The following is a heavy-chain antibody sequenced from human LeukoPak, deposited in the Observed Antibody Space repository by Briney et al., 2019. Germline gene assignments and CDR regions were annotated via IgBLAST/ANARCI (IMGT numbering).Heavy chain of an antibody. Sequence: PGGSLRLSCAASGFTFSSYAMSWVRQAPGKGLEWVSAISGSGGSTYYADSVKGRFTISRDNSKNTLYLQMNSLRAEDTAVYYCARDLRLLWFGEPKSSFDYWGQGTLVTVSS. V-gene: IGHV3-23*01. CDR3: ARDLRLLWFGEPKSSFDY. J-gene: IGHJ4*02. D-gene: IGHD3-10*01. CDR2: ISGSGGST. CDR1: GFTFSSYA.